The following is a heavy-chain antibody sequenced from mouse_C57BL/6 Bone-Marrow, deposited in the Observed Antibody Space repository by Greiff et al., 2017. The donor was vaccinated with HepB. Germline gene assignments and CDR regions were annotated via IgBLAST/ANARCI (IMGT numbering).Heavy chain of an antibody. CDR2: IWSGGST. CDR3: ARKNSPFAY. Sequence: VKLVESGPGLVQPSQSLSITCTVSGFSLTSYGVHWVRQSPGKGLEWLGVIWSGGSTDYNAAFISRLSISKDNSKSQFFFKMNSLQADDTAIYYCARKNSPFAYWGQGTLVTVSA. V-gene: IGHV2-2*01. J-gene: IGHJ3*01. CDR1: GFSLTSYG.